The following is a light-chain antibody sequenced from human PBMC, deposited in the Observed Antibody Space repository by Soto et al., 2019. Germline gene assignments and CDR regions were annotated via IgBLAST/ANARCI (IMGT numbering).Light chain of an antibody. J-gene: IGKJ5*01. Sequence: DIQLTQSPSFLSASVGDRVTITCRASQGISSYLAWYQQKPGKAPNLLIHTASTLQSGVPSRFSGSGSGTEFTLTISSLQPEDFANYYCQQRNSYPITFGQGTRLEIK. CDR1: QGISSY. V-gene: IGKV1-9*01. CDR3: QQRNSYPIT. CDR2: TAS.